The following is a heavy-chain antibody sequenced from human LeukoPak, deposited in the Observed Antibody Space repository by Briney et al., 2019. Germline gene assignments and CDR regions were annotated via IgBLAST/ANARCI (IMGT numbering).Heavy chain of an antibody. J-gene: IGHJ1*01. Sequence: GGSLRLSCVASGFTVTSDYLSWVRQAPGKGLEWLSSIYSGGNTAYADSVKGRFTTSRDISKNTVYLQMNSLMAEDTAVYYCAMVMGNNYGWRWGQGTLVIVSS. CDR1: GFTVTSDY. D-gene: IGHD3-10*01. CDR2: IYSGGNT. CDR3: AMVMGNNYGWR. V-gene: IGHV3-53*01.